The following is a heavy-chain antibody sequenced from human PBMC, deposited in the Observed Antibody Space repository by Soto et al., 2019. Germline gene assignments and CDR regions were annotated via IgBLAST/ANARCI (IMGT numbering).Heavy chain of an antibody. Sequence: SDTLSLTFAVSGCSISISNWWSWVRQPPGKGLEWIGEIYHSGSTNYNPSLKSRVTISVDKSKNQFSLKLSSVTAADTAVYYCASGVYGSGSYYNYYYGMDVWGQGTTVT. CDR1: GCSISISNW. CDR2: IYHSGST. D-gene: IGHD3-10*01. J-gene: IGHJ6*02. V-gene: IGHV4-4*02. CDR3: ASGVYGSGSYYNYYYGMDV.